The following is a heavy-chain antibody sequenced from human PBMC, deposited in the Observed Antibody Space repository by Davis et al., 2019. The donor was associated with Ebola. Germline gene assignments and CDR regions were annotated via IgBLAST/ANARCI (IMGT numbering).Heavy chain of an antibody. Sequence: AASVKVSCKASGYTFTSYAMHWVRQAPGQRLEWMGWINACNGNTKYSQKFQGRVTITRDTSASTAYMELSSLRSEDTAVYYCARGSSKAYYYYGMDVWGQGTTVTVSS. D-gene: IGHD6-6*01. V-gene: IGHV1-3*01. CDR2: INACNGNT. CDR1: GYTFTSYA. J-gene: IGHJ6*02. CDR3: ARGSSKAYYYYGMDV.